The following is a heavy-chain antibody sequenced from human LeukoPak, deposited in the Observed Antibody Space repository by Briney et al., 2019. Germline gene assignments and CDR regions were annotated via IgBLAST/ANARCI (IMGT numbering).Heavy chain of an antibody. V-gene: IGHV3-43*01. D-gene: IGHD6-13*01. CDR1: GFTFDDYT. Sequence: GGSLRLSCAASGFTFDDYTMHWVRQAPGKGLEWVSLISWDGGSTYYADSVKGRFTISRDNSKNSLYLQMNSLRTEDTALYYCAKDRDFRYSSSWYTFDYWGQGTLVTVSS. CDR2: ISWDGGST. CDR3: AKDRDFRYSSSWYTFDY. J-gene: IGHJ4*02.